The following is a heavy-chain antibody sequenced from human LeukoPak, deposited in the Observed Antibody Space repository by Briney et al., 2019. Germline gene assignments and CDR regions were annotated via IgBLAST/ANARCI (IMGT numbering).Heavy chain of an antibody. V-gene: IGHV4-31*03. D-gene: IGHD2-15*01. J-gene: IGHJ5*02. Sequence: SETLSLTCTVSGGSISRGAYYWSWIRQHPGRGLEWIGYIYHSGKTYYNPSLRSRVTMSVDTSKNQFSLKLLSVTAEDTAVYYCAREAPSSAGLIDPWGQGTLVTVSS. CDR3: AREAPSSAGLIDP. CDR2: IYHSGKT. CDR1: GGSISRGAYY.